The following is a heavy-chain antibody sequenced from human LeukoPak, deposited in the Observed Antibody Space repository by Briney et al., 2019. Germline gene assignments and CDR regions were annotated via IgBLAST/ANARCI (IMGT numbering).Heavy chain of an antibody. CDR3: ARVGVVVPAAWFDP. J-gene: IGHJ5*02. CDR1: GYNFGIFG. V-gene: IGHV1-18*01. CDR2: ISANNGNT. D-gene: IGHD2-2*01. Sequence: ASVKVSCKASGYNFGIFGISWVRQAPGQGLEWMGWISANNGNTNYAQNLQGRVTMTTDTSTSTAYMELRSLRSDDTAVHYCARVGVVVPAAWFDPWGQGTLVTVSS.